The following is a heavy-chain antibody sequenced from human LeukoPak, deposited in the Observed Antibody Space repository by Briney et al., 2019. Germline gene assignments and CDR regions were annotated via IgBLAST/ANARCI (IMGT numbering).Heavy chain of an antibody. V-gene: IGHV4-59*01. CDR2: IYYSGST. CDR1: GGSISSYY. J-gene: IGHJ5*02. D-gene: IGHD5-18*01. CDR3: ARGQPVDTAMEWYWFDP. Sequence: SETLSLTCTVSGGSISSYYWSWIRQPPGKGLEWIGYIYYSGSTNYNPSLKSRVTISVDTSKNQFSLKLSSVTAADTAVYYCARGQPVDTAMEWYWFDPWGQGTLVTVSS.